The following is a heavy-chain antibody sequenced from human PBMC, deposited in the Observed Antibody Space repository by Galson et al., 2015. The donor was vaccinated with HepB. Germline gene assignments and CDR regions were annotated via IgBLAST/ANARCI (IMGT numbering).Heavy chain of an antibody. D-gene: IGHD4-17*01. J-gene: IGHJ4*02. CDR1: GGSSSFSNYY. CDR2: IYYSGST. Sequence: SLTCTVSGGSSSFSNYYWGWIRQPPGKGLEWIGSIYYSGSTYYNPSLKSRVTISVDTSKNHFSLKLRSVTAADTAVYYCARVDGDYFDYWGQGTLVTVSS. V-gene: IGHV4-39*07. CDR3: ARVDGDYFDY.